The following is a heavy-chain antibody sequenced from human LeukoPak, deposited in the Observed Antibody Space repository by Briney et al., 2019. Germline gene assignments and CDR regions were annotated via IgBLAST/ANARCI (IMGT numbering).Heavy chain of an antibody. Sequence: GGSLRLSCAASGFTFSSYSMNWVRQAPGKRLEWVSSISSSSSYIHYADSVKGRFTISRDNAKNSLYLQMNSLRAEDTAVYYCARVLGNFGDGYNYDYWGQGTLVTVSS. J-gene: IGHJ4*02. V-gene: IGHV3-21*01. CDR2: ISSSSSYI. D-gene: IGHD5-24*01. CDR3: ARVLGNFGDGYNYDY. CDR1: GFTFSSYS.